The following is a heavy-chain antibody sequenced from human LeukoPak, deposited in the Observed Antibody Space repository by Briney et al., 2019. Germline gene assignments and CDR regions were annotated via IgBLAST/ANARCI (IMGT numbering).Heavy chain of an antibody. CDR1: GGSFSGYY. Sequence: SETLSLTCAVYGGSFSGYYWSWVREPPGKGLGWIGEINHSGSTNYNPSLKSRVTISVDTSKNQFSLKLSSVTAADTAVYYCARGIEVVPAAPGGFDYWGQGTLVTVSS. CDR3: ARGIEVVPAAPGGFDY. CDR2: INHSGST. V-gene: IGHV4-34*01. D-gene: IGHD2-2*01. J-gene: IGHJ4*02.